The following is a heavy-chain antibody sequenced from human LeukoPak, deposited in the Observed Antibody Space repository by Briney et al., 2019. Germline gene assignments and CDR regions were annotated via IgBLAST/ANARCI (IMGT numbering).Heavy chain of an antibody. CDR3: ARDWGSRGKFDI. CDR1: GFTFSSYS. Sequence: PGGSLRLSCAASGFTFSSYSMNWVRQAPGKGLEWVSSISSSSSYIYYADSVKGRFTISRDNAKNSLYLQMNSLRAEDTAVYYCARDWGSRGKFDIWGQGTMVTVSP. J-gene: IGHJ3*02. D-gene: IGHD3-16*01. V-gene: IGHV3-21*01. CDR2: ISSSSSYI.